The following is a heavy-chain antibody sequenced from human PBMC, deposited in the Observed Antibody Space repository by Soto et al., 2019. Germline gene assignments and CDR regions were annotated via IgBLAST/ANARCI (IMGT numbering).Heavy chain of an antibody. V-gene: IGHV3-11*01. CDR2: ISGNGEVI. J-gene: IGHJ4*02. CDR3: ARDVDADFRTDFDY. D-gene: IGHD4-17*01. CDR1: GFTFSDYY. Sequence: GGSLRLSCXASGFTFSDYYIHWIRRAPGKGLEWISYISGNGEVIQYAASARDRFTISRDNAENSVYLEMESLRDEDTALYYCARDVDADFRTDFDYWGRGTLVTVSS.